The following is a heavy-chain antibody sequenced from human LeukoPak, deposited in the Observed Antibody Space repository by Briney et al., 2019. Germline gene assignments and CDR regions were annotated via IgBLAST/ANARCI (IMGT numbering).Heavy chain of an antibody. CDR3: ARDWSGVHCTGPSCQSFDY. J-gene: IGHJ4*02. CDR2: IIPIFGAA. V-gene: IGHV1-69*13. D-gene: IGHD2-8*02. Sequence: ASVKVSCKASGGTFSSYAISWVRQAPGQGLEWMGGIIPIFGAANYAQKFQGRVTITADESTSTAYMELSSLRSVDTAVYYCARDWSGVHCTGPSCQSFDYWGQGTLVTVSS. CDR1: GGTFSSYA.